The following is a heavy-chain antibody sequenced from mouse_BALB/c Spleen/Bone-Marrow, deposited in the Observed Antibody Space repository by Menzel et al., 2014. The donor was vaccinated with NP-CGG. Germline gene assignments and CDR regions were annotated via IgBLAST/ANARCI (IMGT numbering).Heavy chain of an antibody. D-gene: IGHD1-1*01. CDR2: ISYDGSN. Sequence: ESGPDLGKSSQSLSLTCSVTGYSITSGYYWHWIRQFPGNKLAWMGYISYDGSNNYNPSLKNRISITRDTSKNQFFLKLNSVTTEDTATYYCARDHYYGSSYNWYFDVLGATTTATVSS. J-gene: IGHJ1*01. CDR1: GYSITSGYY. CDR3: ARDHYYGSSYNWYFDV. V-gene: IGHV3-6*02.